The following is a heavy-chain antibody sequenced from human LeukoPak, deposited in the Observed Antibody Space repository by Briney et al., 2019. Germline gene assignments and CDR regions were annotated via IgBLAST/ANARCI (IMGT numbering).Heavy chain of an antibody. V-gene: IGHV4-4*07. CDR2: IYTSANT. J-gene: IGHJ4*02. CDR3: ARKDGDF. Sequence: SETLSLTCTVSGASISSYYWTWIRQSAGKGLEWIGVIYTSANTNYNPSLKSRVTMSLDTSKNQLPLKLTSVTPADTAVYYCARKDGDFWGQGTLVTVSS. CDR1: GASISSYY.